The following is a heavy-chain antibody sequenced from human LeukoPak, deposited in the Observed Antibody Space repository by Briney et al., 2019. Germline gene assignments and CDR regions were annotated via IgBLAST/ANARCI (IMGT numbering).Heavy chain of an antibody. CDR1: GFTFSSYS. CDR3: ARGSIFGPVDV. Sequence: PGGSLRLSCAASGFTFSSYSMNWVRQAPGKGLEWVSCMSSVSGSIWYGDSVKGRFTISGDNAKNSLYLQMNSLRAEDTAVYYCARGSIFGPVDVWGKGTTVTVSS. CDR2: MSSVSGSI. J-gene: IGHJ6*04. D-gene: IGHD3-3*01. V-gene: IGHV3-21*01.